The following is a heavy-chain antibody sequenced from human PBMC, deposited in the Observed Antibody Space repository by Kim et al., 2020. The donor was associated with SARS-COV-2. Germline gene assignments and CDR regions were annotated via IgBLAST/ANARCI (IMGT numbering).Heavy chain of an antibody. J-gene: IGHJ3*02. CDR3: ARGATMIVVVKPDAFDI. CDR1: GGSFSGYY. CDR2: INHSGST. Sequence: SETLSLTCAVYGGSFSGYYWSWIRQPPGKGLEWIGEINHSGSTNYNPSLKSRVTISVDTSKNQFSLKLSSVTAADTAVYYCARGATMIVVVKPDAFDIWGQGTMVTVSS. V-gene: IGHV4-34*01. D-gene: IGHD3-22*01.